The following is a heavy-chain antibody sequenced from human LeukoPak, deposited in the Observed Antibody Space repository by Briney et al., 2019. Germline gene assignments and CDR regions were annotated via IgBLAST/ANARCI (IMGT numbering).Heavy chain of an antibody. CDR2: IYYSGST. J-gene: IGHJ4*02. Sequence: SETLSLTCTVSGGSISSYYWGWIRQPPGKGLEWIGSIYYSGSTYYNPSLKSRVTISVDTSKNQFSLKLSSVTAADTAVYYCAREGSMVRGVTDSDYWGQGTLVTVSS. CDR1: GGSISSYY. D-gene: IGHD3-10*01. CDR3: AREGSMVRGVTDSDY. V-gene: IGHV4-39*07.